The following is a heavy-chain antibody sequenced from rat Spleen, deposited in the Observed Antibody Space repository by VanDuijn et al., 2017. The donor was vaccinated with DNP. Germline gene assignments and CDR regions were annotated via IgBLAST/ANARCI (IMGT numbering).Heavy chain of an antibody. CDR2: IVHDGSRT. Sequence: EVQLVESGGGLVQPGRSLNLSCKASGFALSDYYMAWVRQAPKKGLEWVATIVHDGSRTYYQDSVKGRFTVSRDNAKSSLYLQMDSLRSEDTATYYCARRGIRGEGFDYWGQGIMVTVSS. J-gene: IGHJ2*01. V-gene: IGHV5S10*01. CDR1: GFALSDYY. CDR3: ARRGIRGEGFDY. D-gene: IGHD4-3*01.